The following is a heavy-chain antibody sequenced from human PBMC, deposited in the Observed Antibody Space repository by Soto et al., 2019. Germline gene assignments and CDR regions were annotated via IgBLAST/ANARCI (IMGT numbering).Heavy chain of an antibody. V-gene: IGHV3-11*06. CDR1: GFTFSDYY. D-gene: IGHD3-22*01. CDR3: ARDLAHYYDSSGSIPYYFDY. CDR2: ISSSSSYT. J-gene: IGHJ4*02. Sequence: QVQLVESGGGLVKPGGSLRLSCAASGFTFSDYYMSWIRQAPGKGLEWVSYISSSSSYTNYADSVKGRFTITRDNAKNSLYLQMNSLRAEDTAVYYCARDLAHYYDSSGSIPYYFDYWGQGTLVTVSS.